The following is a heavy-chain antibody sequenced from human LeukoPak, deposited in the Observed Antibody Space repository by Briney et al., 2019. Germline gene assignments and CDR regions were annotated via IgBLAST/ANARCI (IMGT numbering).Heavy chain of an antibody. Sequence: PGGSLRLSCAASGFTLSSYWMTWVRQAPGKGLEWVANIKQDGIERHYADSVRGRFTISRDNAKNSLFLRLSTLRAEDTAVYYCAKARPGYSSSWNYWGQGTLVTVSS. J-gene: IGHJ4*02. CDR2: IKQDGIER. CDR3: AKARPGYSSSWNY. D-gene: IGHD6-13*01. V-gene: IGHV3-7*01. CDR1: GFTLSSYW.